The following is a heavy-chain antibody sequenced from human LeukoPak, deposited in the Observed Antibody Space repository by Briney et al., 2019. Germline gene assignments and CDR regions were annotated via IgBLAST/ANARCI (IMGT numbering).Heavy chain of an antibody. CDR2: ITNSGAAT. CDR1: GFTFSDFH. J-gene: IGHJ5*02. CDR3: AIDRAPILS. Sequence: GGSLRLSCAASGFTFSDFHMCWIRQAPGKGLEWVSAITNSGAATYYADSVKGRFTISRDNSKNALFLQMNSLRAEDTAVYYCAIDRAPILSWGQGTLVTVSS. D-gene: IGHD2-21*01. V-gene: IGHV3-23*01.